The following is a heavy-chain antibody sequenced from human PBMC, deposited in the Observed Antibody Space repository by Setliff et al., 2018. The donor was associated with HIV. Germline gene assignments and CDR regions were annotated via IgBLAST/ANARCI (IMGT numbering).Heavy chain of an antibody. Sequence: PGGSLRLSCAASGFTFRNYNFNWVRQAPGRGLEWVSSISIGSGAAIYYAESVQGRFTVSRDNAKNSVFLQMNSLRAEDTGVYYCATQTGFYNSHWYDYWGQGTMVTVSS. CDR3: ATQTGFYNSHWYDY. J-gene: IGHJ4*02. CDR1: GFTFRNYN. D-gene: IGHD6-13*01. CDR2: ISIGSGAAI. V-gene: IGHV3-21*01.